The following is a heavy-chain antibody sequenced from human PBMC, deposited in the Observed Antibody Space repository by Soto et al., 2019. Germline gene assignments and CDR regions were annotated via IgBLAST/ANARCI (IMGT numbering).Heavy chain of an antibody. V-gene: IGHV1-46*03. D-gene: IGHD5-12*01. J-gene: IGHJ6*03. CDR3: AREGYSGYDWPYHYYMDV. CDR2: INPSGGST. CDR1: GYTFTSYY. Sequence: GASVKVSCKASGYTFTSYYLHWVRQAPGQGLEWMGIINPSGGSTSYAQKFQGRVTMTRDTSTSTVYMQLSSLRSEDTAVYYCAREGYSGYDWPYHYYMDVWGKGTTVTVSS.